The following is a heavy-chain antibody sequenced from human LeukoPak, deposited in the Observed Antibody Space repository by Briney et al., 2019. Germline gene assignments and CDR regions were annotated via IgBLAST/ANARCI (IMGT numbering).Heavy chain of an antibody. Sequence: SVKVSCKASGFTFTSSAVQWVRQARGQRLEWIGWIVVGSGDTNYAQKFQERVTITRDMSTGTAYMELSSLRSEDTAVYYCAADPDYYYGMDVWGQGTTVTVSS. CDR3: AADPDYYYGMDV. V-gene: IGHV1-58*01. CDR2: IVVGSGDT. CDR1: GFTFTSSA. J-gene: IGHJ6*02.